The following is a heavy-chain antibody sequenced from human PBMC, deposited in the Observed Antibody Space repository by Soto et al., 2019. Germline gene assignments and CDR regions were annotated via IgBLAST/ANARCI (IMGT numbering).Heavy chain of an antibody. CDR3: ARGAAMVLFDX. J-gene: IGHJ4*02. D-gene: IGHD5-18*01. V-gene: IGHV3-53*01. CDR2: IYSGDNT. Sequence: GGSLRLSCAVSGFTVSTNYMSWVRQAPGKGLEWVSVIYSGDNTYYADSVKGRFTISRDNSKNTLYLQMNSLRAEDTAVYYCARGAAMVLFDXWGQATLVTVSX. CDR1: GFTVSTNY.